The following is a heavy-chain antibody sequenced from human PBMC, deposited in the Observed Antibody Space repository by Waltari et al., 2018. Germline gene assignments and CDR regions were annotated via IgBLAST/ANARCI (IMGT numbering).Heavy chain of an antibody. J-gene: IGHJ5*02. D-gene: IGHD1-26*01. CDR2: INPNSGGP. CDR1: GYTFTGYY. CDR3: ARASRSRVWFDP. Sequence: QVQLVQSGAEVKKPGASVKVSCKASGYTFTGYYMHWVRQAPGQGLEWMGCINPNSGGPTYAQQVQGRVTMTRDTSISTAYMELSRLRSDDTAVYYCARASRSRVWFDPWGQGTLVTVSS. V-gene: IGHV1-2*02.